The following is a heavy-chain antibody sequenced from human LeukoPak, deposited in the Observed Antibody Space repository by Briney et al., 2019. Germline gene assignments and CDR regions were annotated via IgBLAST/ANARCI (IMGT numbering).Heavy chain of an antibody. CDR2: IYTSGST. D-gene: IGHD1-26*01. J-gene: IGHJ4*02. CDR3: ARNGGSGTYYDGSFDY. CDR1: GGSFSGYY. Sequence: SETLSLTCAVYGGSFSGYYWSWIRQSAGKGLEWIGRIYTSGSTNYNPSLKSRVTMSVDTPKNQFSLKLSSVTAADTAVYYCARNGGSGTYYDGSFDYWGQGTLVTVSS. V-gene: IGHV4-59*10.